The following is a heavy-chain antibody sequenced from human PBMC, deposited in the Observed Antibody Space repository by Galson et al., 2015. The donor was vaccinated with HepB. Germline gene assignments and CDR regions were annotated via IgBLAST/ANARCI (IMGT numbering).Heavy chain of an antibody. Sequence: SLRLSCAASGFTFSDHAMNWVRQGPGKGLEWVSTIGGSDGSTFYADSVKGRFTISRDNSKNTLYLRMSSVRAEDTAVYYCARLVVSGTLVDKWGQGTLVTVSS. D-gene: IGHD6-19*01. J-gene: IGHJ4*02. CDR2: IGGSDGST. V-gene: IGHV3-23*01. CDR1: GFTFSDHA. CDR3: ARLVVSGTLVDK.